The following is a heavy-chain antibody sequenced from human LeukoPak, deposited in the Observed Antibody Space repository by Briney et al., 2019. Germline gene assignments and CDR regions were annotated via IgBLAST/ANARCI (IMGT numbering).Heavy chain of an antibody. CDR3: ARARVVPAAKSHYFDY. Sequence: TSETLSLTCAVYGGSFSGYYWSWIRQPPGKGLEWIGEINHSGSTNYNPSLKSRATISVDTSKNQFSLKLSSVTAADTAVYYCARARVVPAAKSHYFDYWGQGTLVTVSS. D-gene: IGHD2-2*01. V-gene: IGHV4-34*01. CDR1: GGSFSGYY. CDR2: INHSGST. J-gene: IGHJ4*02.